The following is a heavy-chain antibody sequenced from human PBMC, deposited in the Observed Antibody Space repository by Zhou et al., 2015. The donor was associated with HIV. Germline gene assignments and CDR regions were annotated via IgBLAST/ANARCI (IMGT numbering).Heavy chain of an antibody. CDR1: GYNFTDFY. J-gene: IGHJ4*02. CDR2: VNTYSGDS. D-gene: IGHD2-2*01. V-gene: IGHV1-2*02. CDR3: ALGGGYCSSTSCPTGDY. Sequence: QEQLVQSGADVKKPGASVKVSCRTSGYNFTDFYMHWVRQAPGQGLEWMGWVNTYSGDSDSAPKFQGRVTMTTDKSTSTAYMELSSLRSEDTAVYYCALGGGYCSSTSCPTGDYWGQGTLVTVSS.